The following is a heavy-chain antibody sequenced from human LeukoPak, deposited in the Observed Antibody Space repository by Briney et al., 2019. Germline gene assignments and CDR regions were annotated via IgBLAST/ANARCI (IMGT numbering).Heavy chain of an antibody. D-gene: IGHD1/OR15-1a*01. CDR2: ISWNSGSV. CDR1: GFTFDDYA. J-gene: IGHJ4*02. Sequence: GGSLRLSCAASGFTFDDYAMHWVRQAPGKGLEWVSGISWNSGSVGYADSVKGRFTISRDNAKNSLYLQMNSLRAEDTAVYYCARTVLDFDYWGQGTLVTVSS. CDR3: ARTVLDFDY. V-gene: IGHV3-9*01.